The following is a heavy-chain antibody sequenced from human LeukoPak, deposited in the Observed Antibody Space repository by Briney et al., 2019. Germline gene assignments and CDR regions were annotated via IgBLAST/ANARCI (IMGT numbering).Heavy chain of an antibody. CDR3: ARSTSGSFDY. CDR2: IYPGDSDS. D-gene: IGHD3-10*01. Sequence: GESLQISCKASGYSFTDYWIGWVRQLPGKGLEWMAIIYPGDSDSRYTYSPSFQGQVTISADKSISTAYLQWSSLRASDTAMYYCARSTSGSFDYWGQGTPVTVSS. CDR1: GYSFTDYW. V-gene: IGHV5-51*01. J-gene: IGHJ4*02.